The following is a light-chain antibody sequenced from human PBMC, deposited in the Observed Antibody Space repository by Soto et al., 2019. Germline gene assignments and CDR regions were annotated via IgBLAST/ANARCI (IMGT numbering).Light chain of an antibody. J-gene: IGKJ2*01. CDR2: TTS. Sequence: EIVLTQSPGTLSLSPGERASLSCRASQSISTSYLAWYQQKPGQAPRLLIYTTSSRAAGIPDRFSGSGSGTDFTLTISSLEPEDFAVYYCQQFGDSPPYTFGQGTTLEIK. V-gene: IGKV3-20*01. CDR3: QQFGDSPPYT. CDR1: QSISTSY.